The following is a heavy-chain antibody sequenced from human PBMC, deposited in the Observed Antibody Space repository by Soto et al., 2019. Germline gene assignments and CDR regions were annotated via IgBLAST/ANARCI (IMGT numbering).Heavy chain of an antibody. CDR1: GYTFTSYG. D-gene: IGHD1-26*01. V-gene: IGHV1-18*01. Sequence: QVQLVQSGAEVKKPGASVKVSCKASGYTFTSYGISWVRRAPGQGLEWMGWISAYNGNTNYAQKLQGRATMTTDTATSKAYMELRRLSSDDTAVYYCARACPQRGARCFDYWGQGTLVTVSS. J-gene: IGHJ4*02. CDR3: ARACPQRGARCFDY. CDR2: ISAYNGNT.